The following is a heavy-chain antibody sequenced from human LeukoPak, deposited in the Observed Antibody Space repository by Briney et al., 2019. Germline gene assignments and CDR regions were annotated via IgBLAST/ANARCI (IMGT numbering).Heavy chain of an antibody. Sequence: PGGSLRLSCAASGFTVSSNHMTWVRQAPGKGLEWVSVIYSGGSTYYADSVKGRFTISRDNSKNTLYLQMNCLRAEDTAMYYCARGLMEVTTIYFANWGRGTLVTVSS. V-gene: IGHV3-53*01. D-gene: IGHD4-17*01. CDR2: IYSGGST. CDR3: ARGLMEVTTIYFAN. CDR1: GFTVSSNH. J-gene: IGHJ4*02.